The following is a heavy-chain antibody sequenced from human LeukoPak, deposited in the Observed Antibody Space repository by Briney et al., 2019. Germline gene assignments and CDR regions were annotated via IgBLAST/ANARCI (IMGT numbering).Heavy chain of an antibody. Sequence: ASVKVSCKASGYTFTSYAMNWVRPAPGQGLEWMGWINTNTGNPTYAQGFTGRFVFSLDTSVSTAYLQISSLKAEDTAVYYCARDFSYYGSGSYAPSDYWGQGTLVTASS. V-gene: IGHV7-4-1*02. CDR3: ARDFSYYGSGSYAPSDY. J-gene: IGHJ4*02. CDR1: GYTFTSYA. D-gene: IGHD3-10*01. CDR2: INTNTGNP.